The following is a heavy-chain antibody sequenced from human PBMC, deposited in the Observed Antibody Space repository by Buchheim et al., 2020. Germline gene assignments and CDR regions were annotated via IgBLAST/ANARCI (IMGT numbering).Heavy chain of an antibody. V-gene: IGHV4-61*02. Sequence: QVQLQESGPGLVKPSQTLSLTCTVSGGSISSGSYYWSWIRQPAGKGLEWIGRIYTSGSTNYNPSLKSRVTISLDTSKNQFSLKLSSVTAADTAVYYCARGTCSSTSCPFDYWGQGTL. D-gene: IGHD2-2*01. CDR1: GGSISSGSYY. CDR3: ARGTCSSTSCPFDY. CDR2: IYTSGST. J-gene: IGHJ4*02.